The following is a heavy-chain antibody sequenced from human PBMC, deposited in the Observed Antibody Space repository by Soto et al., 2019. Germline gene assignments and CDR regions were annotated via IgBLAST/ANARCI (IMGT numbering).Heavy chain of an antibody. J-gene: IGHJ4*02. D-gene: IGHD4-17*01. CDR1: GFTFSSYS. Sequence: EVQLVESGGGLVKPGGSRRLSCAASGFTFSSYSMNWVRQAPGKGLEWVSSISSSSSYIYYADSVKGRFTISRDNVKNSLYLQMNSLRADDTAVYYCARSPSMTTVSLDYWGQGTLVTVSS. CDR3: ARSPSMTTVSLDY. CDR2: ISSSSSYI. V-gene: IGHV3-21*01.